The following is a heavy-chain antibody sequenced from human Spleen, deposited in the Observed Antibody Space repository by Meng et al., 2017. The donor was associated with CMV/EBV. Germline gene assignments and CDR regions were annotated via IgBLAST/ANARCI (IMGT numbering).Heavy chain of an antibody. D-gene: IGHD3-16*01. CDR3: AKGSGGAQDYYYYYGMDV. V-gene: IGHV3-20*04. CDR1: GFTFDDYD. Sequence: GESLKISCAASGFTFDDYDMTWVRQPPGKGPEWVSGINWNGGGTRYADSVKGRFTISRDNAKNSLYLQMNSLRVEDTALYYCAKGSGGAQDYYYYYGMDVWGQGTTVTVSS. CDR2: INWNGGGT. J-gene: IGHJ6*02.